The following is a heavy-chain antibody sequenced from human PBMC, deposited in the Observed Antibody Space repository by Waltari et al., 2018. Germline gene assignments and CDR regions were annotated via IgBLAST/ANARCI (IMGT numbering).Heavy chain of an antibody. V-gene: IGHV1-69*05. D-gene: IGHD5-12*01. Sequence: QVQLVQSGAEVKKPGSSVKVPCKASGGTFSSYAISWVRPAPGQGLEWMGGIIPIFGTANYAQKFQGRVTITTDESTSTAYMELSSLRSEDTAVYYCARQGKYSGYDSNWFDPWGQGTLVTVSS. CDR1: GGTFSSYA. J-gene: IGHJ5*02. CDR3: ARQGKYSGYDSNWFDP. CDR2: IIPIFGTA.